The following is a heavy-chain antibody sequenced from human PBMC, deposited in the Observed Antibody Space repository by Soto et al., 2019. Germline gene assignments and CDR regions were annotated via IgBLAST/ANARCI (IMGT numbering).Heavy chain of an antibody. D-gene: IGHD2-15*01. J-gene: IGHJ6*02. CDR1: GYTFTGYY. CDR2: INPNSGGT. V-gene: IGHV1-2*02. CDR3: ARGSYCSGGSCYSRPVSYYYYGMDV. Sequence: QVQLVQSGAEVKKPGASVKVSCKASGYTFTGYYMHWVRQAPGQGLEWMGWINPNSGGTNYAQKFQGRVTRTRDTSISTAYMELSRLRSDDTAVYYCARGSYCSGGSCYSRPVSYYYYGMDVWGQGTTVTVSS.